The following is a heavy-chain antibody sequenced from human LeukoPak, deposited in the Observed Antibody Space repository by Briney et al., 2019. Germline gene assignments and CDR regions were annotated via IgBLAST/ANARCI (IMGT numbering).Heavy chain of an antibody. J-gene: IGHJ3*02. V-gene: IGHV4-34*01. CDR2: INHSGST. D-gene: IGHD1-14*01. Sequence: SETLSLTCAVYGGSFSGYYWSWIRQPPGKGLERIGEINHSGSTNYNPSLKSRVTISVDTSKNQFSLKLSSVTAADTAVYYCARASVTGAFDIWGQGTMVTVSS. CDR1: GGSFSGYY. CDR3: ARASVTGAFDI.